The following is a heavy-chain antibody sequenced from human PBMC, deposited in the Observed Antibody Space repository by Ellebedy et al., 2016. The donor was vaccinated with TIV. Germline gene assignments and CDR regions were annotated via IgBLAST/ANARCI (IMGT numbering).Heavy chain of an antibody. CDR1: GFTFSSYS. J-gene: IGHJ4*02. D-gene: IGHD2-2*01. V-gene: IGHV3-48*02. Sequence: GESLKISXAGSGFTFSSYSMNWVRQAPGKGLEWVSYISSSSSTIYYADSVKGRFTISRDNAKNSLYLQMNSLRDEDTAVYYCAREGDIVVVPAHLDYWGQGTLVTVSS. CDR2: ISSSSSTI. CDR3: AREGDIVVVPAHLDY.